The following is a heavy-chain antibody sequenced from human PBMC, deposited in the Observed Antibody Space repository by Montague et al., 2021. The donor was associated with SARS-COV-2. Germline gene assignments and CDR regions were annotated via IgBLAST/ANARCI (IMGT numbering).Heavy chain of an antibody. V-gene: IGHV4-59*01. D-gene: IGHD2-8*01. Sequence: SETLSLTCSVSGYSITRVFWGWLRQPPGKGLEWIGHLHHSGSTNFNASLKSRLTMSPDTSKNQFSLQLSSVTAAGTAVYYCARLYLGFNGKMYFFDAWGQGILVTVSS. J-gene: IGHJ4*02. CDR1: GYSITRVF. CDR3: ARLYLGFNGKMYFFDA. CDR2: LHHSGST.